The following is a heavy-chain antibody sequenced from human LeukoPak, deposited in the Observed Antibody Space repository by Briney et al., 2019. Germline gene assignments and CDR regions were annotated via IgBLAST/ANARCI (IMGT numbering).Heavy chain of an antibody. CDR3: ARDIPYYYDSSGYFDY. D-gene: IGHD3-22*01. CDR1: GGSISSGSYY. Sequence: PSQTLSLTCSVSGGSISSGSYYWTWIRQPAGKGLEWIGRIYTSGSTNYNPSLKSRVTISVDTSKNQFSLKLSSVTAADTAVYYCARDIPYYYDSSGYFDYWGQGTLVTVSS. V-gene: IGHV4-61*02. CDR2: IYTSGST. J-gene: IGHJ4*02.